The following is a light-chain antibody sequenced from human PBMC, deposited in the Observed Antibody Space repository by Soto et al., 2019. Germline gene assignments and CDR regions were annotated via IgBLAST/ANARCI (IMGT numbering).Light chain of an antibody. CDR1: QSIGTNY. CDR2: AAS. V-gene: IGKV3-20*01. Sequence: ENGLTQSPGTLSLSPGERATLSCRASQSIGTNYVAWFQQKPGQAPTLLIYAASRRATGIPDRFSGSGSGTEFTLTSSRLEPEDFAVYFCKQYSSPPLTFGQGTKVEFK. J-gene: IGKJ1*01. CDR3: KQYSSPPLT.